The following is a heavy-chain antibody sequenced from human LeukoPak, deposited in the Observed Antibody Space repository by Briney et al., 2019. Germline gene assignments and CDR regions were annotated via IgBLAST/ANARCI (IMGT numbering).Heavy chain of an antibody. D-gene: IGHD3-16*01. J-gene: IGHJ5*02. CDR3: SRGGGGKFDP. Sequence: ASVKVSCKASGYTFTSYYMHWVRQAPGQGLEWMGIINPSGGSTSYAQKFQGRVTMTRDMSPSTVYMELSSLRTEDPAVYYCSRGGGGKFDPWGQGTLVTVSS. CDR1: GYTFTSYY. V-gene: IGHV1-46*01. CDR2: INPSGGST.